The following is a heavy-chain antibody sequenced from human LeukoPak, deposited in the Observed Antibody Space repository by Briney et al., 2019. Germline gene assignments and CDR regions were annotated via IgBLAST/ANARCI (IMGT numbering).Heavy chain of an antibody. D-gene: IGHD2-21*02. CDR2: INPRRDST. V-gene: IGHV1-46*01. Sequence: RASVKVSRRASGYTFTNYFMHWVRQAPGQGLEWMGIINPRRDSTGYAQKFQGRITMTTDMSTRTVYMELSSLESEDTAVYYCARRDCVGDCYSNWFDPWGQGTLVTVSS. CDR3: ARRDCVGDCYSNWFDP. J-gene: IGHJ5*02. CDR1: GYTFTNYF.